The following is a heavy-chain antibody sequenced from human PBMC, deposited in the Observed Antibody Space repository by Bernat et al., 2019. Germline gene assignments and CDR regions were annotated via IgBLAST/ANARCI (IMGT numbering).Heavy chain of an antibody. D-gene: IGHD6-13*01. CDR1: GVTFSSYA. V-gene: IGHV1-69*01. CDR2: IIPIFGTE. J-gene: IGHJ2*01. CDR3: ARSAGDGYSSIWYWDVDR. Sequence: QVQLVQSGAEVKKPGSSVKVSCKASGVTFSSYAISWVRQAPGQGLEWMGGIIPIFGTENYAQKFQGRVRITADESTSTAYMELSSLRSEDTAVYYCARSAGDGYSSIWYWDVDRGGRGTLVTGSS.